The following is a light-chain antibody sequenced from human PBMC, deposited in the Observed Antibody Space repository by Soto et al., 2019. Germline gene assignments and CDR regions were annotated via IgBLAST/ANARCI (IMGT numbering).Light chain of an antibody. V-gene: IGLV2-14*01. J-gene: IGLJ1*01. CDR2: DVS. CDR1: SSEVGDYNY. Sequence: QSVLTQPASVAGSPGQSITISFTGTSSEVGDYNYVSWYQQHPGKAPKVMIYDVSNRPSGVSNRFSGSKSGNTASLTISGLQAEDEADYYCSSYTSSSTLAFGTGTKITVL. CDR3: SSYTSSSTLA.